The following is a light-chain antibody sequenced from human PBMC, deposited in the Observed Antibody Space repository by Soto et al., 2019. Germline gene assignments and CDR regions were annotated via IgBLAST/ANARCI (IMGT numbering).Light chain of an antibody. V-gene: IGKV1-5*01. CDR3: QQYNSYPWT. Sequence: DIQMTRSPSTLSASVGDRVTITCRASQFISRWLAWYQQKPGKVPKLLIFHASNLERGVPSRFSGSGSGTEFTLTTSSLQPDDFATYYCQQYNSYPWTFGQGTKVDIK. J-gene: IGKJ1*01. CDR1: QFISRW. CDR2: HAS.